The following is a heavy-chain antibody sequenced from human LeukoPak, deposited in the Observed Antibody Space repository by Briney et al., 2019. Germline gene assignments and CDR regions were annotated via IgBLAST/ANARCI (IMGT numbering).Heavy chain of an antibody. Sequence: PGGSLRLSCAASGFTFSSYWMHWVRQAPGKGLVWVSRINSDGSSTSYADSVKGRFTISRDNAKNTLYLQMNSLRAEDTAVYYCARKSGSYYYYYMDVWGKGTTVTISS. V-gene: IGHV3-74*01. CDR1: GFTFSSYW. J-gene: IGHJ6*03. CDR3: ARKSGSYYYYYMDV. CDR2: INSDGSST. D-gene: IGHD1-26*01.